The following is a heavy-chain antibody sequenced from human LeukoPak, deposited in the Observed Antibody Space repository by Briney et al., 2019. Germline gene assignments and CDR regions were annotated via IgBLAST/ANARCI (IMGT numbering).Heavy chain of an antibody. CDR1: GYTFIDYY. CDR3: ATDGGTRGAVAGYFDY. V-gene: IGHV1-2*04. J-gene: IGHJ4*02. D-gene: IGHD6-19*01. Sequence: ASVKVSCKASGYTFIDYYVHCVRQAPGQGLEWMGYINPNTGGTNFAQKFQGWVTMTRDTSISTAYMELSRLKSDDTAVYYCATDGGTRGAVAGYFDYWGQGTLVTVSS. CDR2: INPNTGGT.